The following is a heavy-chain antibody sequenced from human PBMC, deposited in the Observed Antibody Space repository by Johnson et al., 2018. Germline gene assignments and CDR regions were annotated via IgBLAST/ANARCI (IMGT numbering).Heavy chain of an antibody. CDR1: GFTFSNYW. Sequence: EEQLVETGGGLVQHGGSLRLSCVASGFTFSNYWMSWVRQAPGKGLEWVANIKQDESEKYYVDSVKGRFTISRDNAKNSLFLQMNSLRAEDRAVYYCASRYYDPSGFFAYFQHWGQGTLVTVS. D-gene: IGHD3-22*01. J-gene: IGHJ1*01. CDR2: IKQDESEK. V-gene: IGHV3-7*01. CDR3: ASRYYDPSGFFAYFQH.